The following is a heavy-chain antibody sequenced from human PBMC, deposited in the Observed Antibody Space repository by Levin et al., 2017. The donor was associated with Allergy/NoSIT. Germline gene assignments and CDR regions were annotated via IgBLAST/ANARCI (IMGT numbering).Heavy chain of an antibody. V-gene: IGHV3-30*18. Sequence: LSLTCAASGFTFSSYGMHWVRQAPGKGLEWVAVISYDGSNKYYADSVKGRFTISRDNSKNTLYLQMNSLRAEDTAVYYCAKGIAVAGTPLFDYWGQGTLVTVSS. CDR2: ISYDGSNK. D-gene: IGHD6-19*01. J-gene: IGHJ4*02. CDR1: GFTFSSYG. CDR3: AKGIAVAGTPLFDY.